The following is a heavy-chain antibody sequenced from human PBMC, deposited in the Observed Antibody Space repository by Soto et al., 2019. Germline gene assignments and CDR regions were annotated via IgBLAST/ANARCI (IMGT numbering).Heavy chain of an antibody. CDR1: GFTFSNYW. Sequence: EVKLVESGGGLVQPGGSLRLSCAASGFTFSNYWMSWVRQAPGKGLEWVANIKQDGSERYYVDSVKGRFTISRDNAKNSLYLQMNSLRAEDTAVYYCVRVPPSPVGANSFDYWGLGTLITVSS. D-gene: IGHD1-26*01. J-gene: IGHJ4*02. CDR2: IKQDGSER. V-gene: IGHV3-7*05. CDR3: VRVPPSPVGANSFDY.